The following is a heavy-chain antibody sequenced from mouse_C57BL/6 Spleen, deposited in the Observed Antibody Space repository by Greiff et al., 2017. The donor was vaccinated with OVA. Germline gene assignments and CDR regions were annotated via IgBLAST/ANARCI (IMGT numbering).Heavy chain of an antibody. CDR2: IDPSDSYT. CDR1: GYTFTSYW. J-gene: IGHJ1*03. CDR3: ARGDYYCSSYEGYFDV. D-gene: IGHD1-1*01. Sequence: QVQLKQPGAELVMPGASVKLSCKASGYTFTSYWMHWVKQRPGQGLEWIGEIDPSDSYTNYNQKFKGKSTLTVDKSSSTAYMQLSSLASEDAAVYYCARGDYYCSSYEGYFDVWGTGTTVTVSS. V-gene: IGHV1-69*01.